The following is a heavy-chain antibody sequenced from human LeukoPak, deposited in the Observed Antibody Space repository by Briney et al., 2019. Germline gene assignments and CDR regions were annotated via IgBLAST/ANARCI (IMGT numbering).Heavy chain of an antibody. V-gene: IGHV4-59*02. CDR3: ARGSGWYPH. CDR1: GGSVGSNY. CDR2: ISYSGDT. J-gene: IGHJ1*01. Sequence: SETLSLTCSVSGGSVGSNYWSWVRQPPGKGLEWIGYISYSGDTKYNPSLKSRLSMSVDTSKNQCSLMLTSVTAADTAVYYWARGSGWYPHWGQGTLVTVSS. D-gene: IGHD6-19*01.